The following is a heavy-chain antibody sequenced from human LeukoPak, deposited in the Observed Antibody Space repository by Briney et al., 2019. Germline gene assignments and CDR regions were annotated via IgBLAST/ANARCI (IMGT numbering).Heavy chain of an antibody. D-gene: IGHD3-9*01. CDR2: TSGSGGST. CDR1: GFTFSSYA. V-gene: IGHV3-23*01. Sequence: PGGSLRLSCAASGFTFSSYAMSWVRQAPGKGLEWVSATSGSGGSTYYADSVKGRFTISRDNSKNTLYLQMNSLRAEDTAVYYCAKDARYFDWLLFYFDYWGQGNLVTVSS. CDR3: AKDARYFDWLLFYFDY. J-gene: IGHJ4*02.